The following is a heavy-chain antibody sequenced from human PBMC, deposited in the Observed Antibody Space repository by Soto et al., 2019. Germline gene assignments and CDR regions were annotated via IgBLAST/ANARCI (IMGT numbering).Heavy chain of an antibody. V-gene: IGHV3-74*03. CDR1: DFVFRSYW. Sequence: GGSLRLSCAASDFVFRSYWMHWVRQAPGKGLVWVSRINNEGSITQYADSVRGRFTISRDNSNKMLYLQMNNLRAEDTGMYYCARSDVKVWGQGTLVTVSS. CDR3: ARSDVKV. J-gene: IGHJ4*02. CDR2: INNEGSIT.